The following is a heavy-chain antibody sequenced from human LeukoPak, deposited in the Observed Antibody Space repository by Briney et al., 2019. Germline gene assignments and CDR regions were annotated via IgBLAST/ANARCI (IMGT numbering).Heavy chain of an antibody. J-gene: IGHJ4*02. CDR2: ISSSGSTI. CDR1: GFTFSSYA. D-gene: IGHD3-10*01. Sequence: GGSLRLSCAASGFTFSSYAMSWVRQAPGKGLEWVSYISSSGSTIYYADSVKGRFTISRDNAKNSLYLQMNSLRAEDTAVYYCASYGSENYYFDYWGQGTLVTVSS. V-gene: IGHV3-48*04. CDR3: ASYGSENYYFDY.